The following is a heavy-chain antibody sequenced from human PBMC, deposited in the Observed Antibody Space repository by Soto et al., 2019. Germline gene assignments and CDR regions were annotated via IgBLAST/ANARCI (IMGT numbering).Heavy chain of an antibody. Sequence: ASVKVSCKASGGTFSSYAISWVRQAPGQGLEWMGGIIPIFGTANYAQKFQGRVTITADESTSTAYMELSSLRSEDTAVYYCASLLAVAGTPLNAYYYGMDVWGQGTTVTVSS. CDR2: IIPIFGTA. D-gene: IGHD6-19*01. CDR3: ASLLAVAGTPLNAYYYGMDV. CDR1: GGTFSSYA. V-gene: IGHV1-69*13. J-gene: IGHJ6*02.